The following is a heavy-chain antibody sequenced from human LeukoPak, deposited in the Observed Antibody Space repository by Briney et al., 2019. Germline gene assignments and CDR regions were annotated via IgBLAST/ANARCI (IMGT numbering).Heavy chain of an antibody. D-gene: IGHD2-2*01. CDR3: GRAXCXSTXCYSYYNYGMDV. J-gene: IGHJ6*02. V-gene: IGHV4-59*01. Sequence: PSETLSLTCTVSGGSISSYYWSWIRQPPGKGLEWIGYIYYSGSTNYNPSLKSRVTISVDTSKNQFSLKLSSVTAADTAVYYCGRAXCXSTXCYSYYNYGMDVWGQGTTVTVSS. CDR1: GGSISSYY. CDR2: IYYSGST.